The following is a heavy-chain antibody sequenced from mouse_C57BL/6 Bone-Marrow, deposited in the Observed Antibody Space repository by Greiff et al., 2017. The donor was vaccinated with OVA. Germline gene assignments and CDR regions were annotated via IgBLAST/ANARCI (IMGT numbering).Heavy chain of an antibody. CDR1: GYTFTSYG. CDR3: ARPNYGSSYYAMDY. J-gene: IGHJ4*01. Sequence: QLQQSGAELARPGASVKLSCKASGYTFTSYGISWVKQRTGQGLEWIGEIYPRSGNTYYNEKFKGKATLTADKSSSTAYMELRSLTSEDSAVYFCARPNYGSSYYAMDYWGQGTSVTVSS. CDR2: IYPRSGNT. D-gene: IGHD1-1*01. V-gene: IGHV1-81*01.